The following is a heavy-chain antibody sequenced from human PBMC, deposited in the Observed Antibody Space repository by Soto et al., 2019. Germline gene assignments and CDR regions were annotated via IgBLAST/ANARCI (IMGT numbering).Heavy chain of an antibody. CDR1: GYTFTSYD. D-gene: IGHD5-18*01. V-gene: IGHV1-8*01. Sequence: QVQLVQSGAEVKKPGASVKVSCKASGYTFTSYDINWVRQATGQGLEWMGWMNPNSGTTRYARNFQGRVTMTRNTSKSTAYMGLSSLRSEDTAVYYCARGVDTDMDQDGYYYYYYMDVWCKGTTVTVSS. CDR3: ARGVDTDMDQDGYYYYYYMDV. CDR2: MNPNSGTT. J-gene: IGHJ6*03.